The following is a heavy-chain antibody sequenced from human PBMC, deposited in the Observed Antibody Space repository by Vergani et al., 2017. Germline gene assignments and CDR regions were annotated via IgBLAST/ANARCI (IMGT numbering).Heavy chain of an antibody. CDR2: VRYDGSNR. CDR1: GFSFSSYS. J-gene: IGHJ4*02. CDR3: AKEHSTGYRAVDS. D-gene: IGHD3-16*02. V-gene: IGHV3-30*02. Sequence: QVRLVGSGGGVVRPGGSLRLSCAASGFSFSSYSMHWVRQPPGKGPEWVAFVRYDGSNRYYGDSVKGRFTISRDNSKGTVYLQMNSLRPDDTAVYFCAKEHSTGYRAVDSWAQGILVTVSS.